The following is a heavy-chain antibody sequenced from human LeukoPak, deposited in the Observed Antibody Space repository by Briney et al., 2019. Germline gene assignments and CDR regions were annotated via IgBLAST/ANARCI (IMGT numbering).Heavy chain of an antibody. CDR2: INPNSGNT. J-gene: IGHJ4*02. D-gene: IGHD1-14*01. CDR1: GYTFTGYY. V-gene: IGHV1-8*02. CDR3: ARGGTELDY. Sequence: EASVKVSCKASGYTFTGYYMHWVRQAPGQGLEWMGWINPNSGNTGYAQKFQGRVTMTRNTSISTAYMELSSLRSEDTAVYYCARGGTELDYWGQGTLVTVSS.